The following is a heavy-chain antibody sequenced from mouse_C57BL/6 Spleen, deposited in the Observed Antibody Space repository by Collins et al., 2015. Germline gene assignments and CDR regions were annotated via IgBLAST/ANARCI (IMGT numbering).Heavy chain of an antibody. V-gene: IGHV14-4*01. Sequence: EVQLQQSGAELVRPGASVKLSCTASGFNIKDDYTHWVKQRPEQGLEWIGWIDPENGDTEFASKFQGKATIATDTSSNTAYLQLSSLTSEDTAVYYCTTRFHWGQGTTLTVSS. CDR3: TTRFH. J-gene: IGHJ2*01. CDR1: GFNIKDDY. CDR2: IDPENGDT.